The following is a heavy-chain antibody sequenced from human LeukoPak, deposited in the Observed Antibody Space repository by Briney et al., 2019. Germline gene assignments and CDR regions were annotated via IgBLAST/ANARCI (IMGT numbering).Heavy chain of an antibody. D-gene: IGHD2-2*01. V-gene: IGHV3-23*01. J-gene: IGHJ3*02. CDR3: AKVGGSTSPGAFDI. CDR1: GFTFSNYA. Sequence: GGSLRLSCAASGFTFSNYAMNWVRQAPGKGLEWVSAISGSGVSTYYADSVKGRFTIPRDNSKNTLYLQMNSLRAEDTAVYYCAKVGGSTSPGAFDIWGQGTMVTVSS. CDR2: ISGSGVST.